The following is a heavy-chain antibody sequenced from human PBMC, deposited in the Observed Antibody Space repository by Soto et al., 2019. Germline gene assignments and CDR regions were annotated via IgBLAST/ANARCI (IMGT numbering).Heavy chain of an antibody. J-gene: IGHJ4*02. D-gene: IGHD4-4*01. V-gene: IGHV3-74*01. CDR3: ARGLYDYTNCPFDY. CDR1: GLSFSSYG. CDR2: FNSDGNRT. Sequence: PGGPMRLSCAASGLSFSSYGMHWVRQAPGKGLVWVSRFNSDGNRTDYADSVQGRFTISRDNAKNTLYLEVNSLRAEDTAVYYCARGLYDYTNCPFDYSGQGTLVTVSS.